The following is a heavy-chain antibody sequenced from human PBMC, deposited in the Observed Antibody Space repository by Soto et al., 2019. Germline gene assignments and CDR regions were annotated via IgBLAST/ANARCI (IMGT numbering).Heavy chain of an antibody. D-gene: IGHD1-26*01. V-gene: IGHV3-74*03. CDR1: KFTFSRYW. CDR2: INTDGSRT. CDR3: ARVASGSYDWFDP. J-gene: IGHJ5*02. Sequence: EVQLVESGGGLVQPGGSLRLSCAASKFTFSRYWMHWVRQTPGKGLMWVARINTDGSRTTYAGSVKGRFTISRDNAKNTVFLDMNSLRADDTAVYYCARVASGSYDWFDPWGQGTLVTVSS.